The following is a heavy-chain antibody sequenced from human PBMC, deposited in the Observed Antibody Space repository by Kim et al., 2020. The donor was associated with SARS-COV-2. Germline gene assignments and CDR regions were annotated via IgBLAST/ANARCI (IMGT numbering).Heavy chain of an antibody. D-gene: IGHD6-13*01. CDR2: ISWNSGSI. CDR3: AKDSMGGGIAAAPDYYGMDV. V-gene: IGHV3-9*01. Sequence: GGSLRLSCAASGFTFDGYAMHWVRQAPGKGLEWVSGISWNSGSIGYADSVKGRFTISRDNAKNSLYLQMNSLRAEDTALYYCAKDSMGGGIAAAPDYYGMDVWGQGTTVTVSS. J-gene: IGHJ6*02. CDR1: GFTFDGYA.